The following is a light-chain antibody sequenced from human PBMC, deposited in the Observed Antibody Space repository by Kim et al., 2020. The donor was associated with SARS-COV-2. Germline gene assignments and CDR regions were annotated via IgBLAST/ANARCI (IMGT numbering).Light chain of an antibody. CDR2: AAS. V-gene: IGKV1-39*01. CDR3: QQSNSTPRT. CDR1: QSISSY. Sequence: DIQMTQSPSSLSASVGDRVTITCRASQSISSYLNWYQQKPGKAPKLLIYAASSLQSGVPSRFSGSGSGTDFTLTISSLQPEYFATYYCQQSNSTPRTFGQGTKLEIK. J-gene: IGKJ2*02.